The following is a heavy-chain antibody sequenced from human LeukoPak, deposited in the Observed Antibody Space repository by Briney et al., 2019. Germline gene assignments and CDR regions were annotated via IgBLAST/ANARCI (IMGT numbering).Heavy chain of an antibody. V-gene: IGHV3-21*01. CDR2: ISSSSSYI. J-gene: IGHJ4*02. D-gene: IGHD3-22*01. CDR3: ARVLSYYYDSSGYYYDY. Sequence: GGSLRLSCAASGFTFSSYWMSWVRQAPGKGLEWVSSISSSSSYIYYADSVKGRFTISRDNAKNSLYLQMNSLRAEDTAVYYCARVLSYYYDSSGYYYDYWGQGTLVTVSS. CDR1: GFTFSSYW.